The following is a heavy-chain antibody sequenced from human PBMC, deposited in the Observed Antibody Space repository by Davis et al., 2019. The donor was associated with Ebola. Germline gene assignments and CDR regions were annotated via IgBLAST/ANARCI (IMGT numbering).Heavy chain of an antibody. D-gene: IGHD3-3*01. V-gene: IGHV4-61*08. CDR3: ARGIPYYDFWSVNPYYFDY. CDR1: GGSISSGGYS. CDR2: IYYSGST. J-gene: IGHJ4*02. Sequence: SETLSLTCAVSGGSISSGGYSWSWIRQPPGKGLEWIGYIYYSGSTNYNPSLKSRVTISVDTSKNQFSLKLSSVTAADTAVYYCARGIPYYDFWSVNPYYFDYWGQGTLVTVSS.